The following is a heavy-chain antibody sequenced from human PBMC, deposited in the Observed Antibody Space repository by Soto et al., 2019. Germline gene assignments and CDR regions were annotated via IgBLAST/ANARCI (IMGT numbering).Heavy chain of an antibody. CDR3: ASYRYSYGFVSYYYMDV. CDR1: GDSFTNYW. V-gene: IGHV5-51*01. J-gene: IGHJ6*03. CDR2: IYPDDSDT. Sequence: PGESLKISCKGSGDSFTNYWIGWVRQMPGKGLEWMGIIYPDDSDTRYSPSFQGQVTISADKSINTAYLQWSSLKASDTAMYYCASYRYSYGFVSYYYMDVWGKGTTVTVSS. D-gene: IGHD5-18*01.